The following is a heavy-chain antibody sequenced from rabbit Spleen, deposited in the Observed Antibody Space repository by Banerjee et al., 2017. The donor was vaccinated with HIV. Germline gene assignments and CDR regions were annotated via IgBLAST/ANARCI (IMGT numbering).Heavy chain of an antibody. Sequence: QSLEESGGDLVKPGASLTLTCKASGFDLSSYYYMCWVRQAPGKGLEWIACIDSSSGSTWYATWAKGRFTISKTSSTTVTLQMTSLTAADTATYFCARDLDGVIGWNFGWWGPGTLVTVS. J-gene: IGHJ6*01. D-gene: IGHD4-1*01. CDR2: IDSSSGST. V-gene: IGHV1S40*01. CDR1: GFDLSSYYY. CDR3: ARDLDGVIGWNFGW.